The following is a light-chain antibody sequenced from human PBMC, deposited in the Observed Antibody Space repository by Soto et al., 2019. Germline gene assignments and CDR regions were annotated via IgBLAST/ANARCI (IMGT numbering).Light chain of an antibody. CDR2: GAS. CDR3: QQYSNWPLFT. Sequence: EIVMTQSPATLSVSPGERATLSCRASQCVNSNLAWYQQKPGQSPRLLIYGASTRATGIPARFSGSGSGTEFTLTNSSLQAEDFAVYYCQQYSNWPLFTFGPGTKVDIK. CDR1: QCVNSN. V-gene: IGKV3-15*01. J-gene: IGKJ3*01.